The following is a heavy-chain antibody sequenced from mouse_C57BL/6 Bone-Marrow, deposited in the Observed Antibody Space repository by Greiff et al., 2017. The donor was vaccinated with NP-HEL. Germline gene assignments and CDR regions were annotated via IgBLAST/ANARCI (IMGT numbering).Heavy chain of an antibody. D-gene: IGHD2-5*01. Sequence: EVKVVESGPELVKPGASVKISCKASGYSFTGYYMNWVKQSPEKSLEWIGEINPSTGGTTYNQKFKAKATLTVDKSSSTAYMQLKSLTSEDSAVYYCARRSNYDYWGQGTTLTVSS. J-gene: IGHJ2*01. CDR1: GYSFTGYY. V-gene: IGHV1-42*01. CDR2: INPSTGGT. CDR3: ARRSNYDY.